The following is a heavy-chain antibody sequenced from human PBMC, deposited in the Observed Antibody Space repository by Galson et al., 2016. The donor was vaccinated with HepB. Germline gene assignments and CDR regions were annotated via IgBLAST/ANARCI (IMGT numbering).Heavy chain of an antibody. CDR2: IYPGDSET. CDR1: GSTFTSYW. V-gene: IGHV5-51*01. J-gene: IGHJ3*02. D-gene: IGHD1-26*01. CDR3: AKLQGWEDAFHI. Sequence: QSGAEVKKPGESLKISCKGSGSTFTSYWIGWVRQMPGKGLEWMAIIYPGDSETTYSPSFQGQVTISADKSITTAYLQWGSLKASDTAMASCAKLQGWEDAFHIWGQGTMVTVSS.